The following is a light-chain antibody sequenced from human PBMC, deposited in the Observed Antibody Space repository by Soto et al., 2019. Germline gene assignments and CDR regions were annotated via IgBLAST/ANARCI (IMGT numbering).Light chain of an antibody. V-gene: IGKV1-5*01. Sequence: DIQMTQSPSTLSASVGDRVTITCRASQSISSWLPWYQQKPGNDPTPLISHAPHLDSAVPSKFSGSGSGTEFSLTISNLQPDACATYYCQQYENYWTLGQGTKVDIK. J-gene: IGKJ1*01. CDR1: QSISSW. CDR3: QQYENYWT. CDR2: HAP.